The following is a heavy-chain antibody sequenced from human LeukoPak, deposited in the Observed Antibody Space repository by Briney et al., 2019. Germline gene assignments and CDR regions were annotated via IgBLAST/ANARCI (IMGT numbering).Heavy chain of an antibody. CDR2: IGGSS. D-gene: IGHD3-22*01. Sequence: GGSLRLPCAASGFTFSNYAMSWVRQAPGKGLEWVSTIGGSSYYADSVKGRFTISRDNSKNTLYLQMNSLRAEDTAVYYCAKDLQYYDSSGYYWVPFNAPFDYWGQGTLVTVSS. CDR1: GFTFSNYA. J-gene: IGHJ4*02. V-gene: IGHV3-23*01. CDR3: AKDLQYYDSSGYYWVPFNAPFDY.